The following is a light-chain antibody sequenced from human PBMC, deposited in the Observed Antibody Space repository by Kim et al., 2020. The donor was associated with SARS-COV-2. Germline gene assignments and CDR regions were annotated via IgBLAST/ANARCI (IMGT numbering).Light chain of an antibody. V-gene: IGLV3-1*01. Sequence: VPPEQTASITCSGDKLGDKYACWYQQKPGQSPVLVIYQDSKRPSGIPERFSGSNSGNTATLTISGTQAMDEADYYCQAWDSSTKVFGTGTKVTVL. J-gene: IGLJ1*01. CDR2: QDS. CDR1: KLGDKY. CDR3: QAWDSSTKV.